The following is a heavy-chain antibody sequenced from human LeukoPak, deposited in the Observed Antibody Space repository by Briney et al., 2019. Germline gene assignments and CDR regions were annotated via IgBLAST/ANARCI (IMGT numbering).Heavy chain of an antibody. CDR1: GFTFSGSA. CDR2: IRSKANSYAT. V-gene: IGHV3-73*01. J-gene: IGHJ6*02. CDR3: TRHAEGMDV. Sequence: PGGSLRLSCEASGFTFSGSAMHWIRQASGKGLEWVGRIRSKANSYATAYAASVKGRFTISRDDSKNTAYLQMNSLKTEDTAVYYCTRHAEGMDVWGQGTTVTVSS.